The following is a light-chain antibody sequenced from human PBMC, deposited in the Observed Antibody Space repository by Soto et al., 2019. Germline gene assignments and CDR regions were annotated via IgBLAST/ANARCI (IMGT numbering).Light chain of an antibody. CDR3: QQRYNITLT. CDR2: ATS. CDR1: QNINSY. Sequence: IQMTQSPSYRSSSLGDRGTISCRASQNINSYVNWYQQKPGKAPNLLISATSSLQTGVPSSFSGSGSGTDFPPTVSSLQHEDFATYDGQQRYNITLTFGGGTKVDIK. V-gene: IGKV1-39*01. J-gene: IGKJ4*01.